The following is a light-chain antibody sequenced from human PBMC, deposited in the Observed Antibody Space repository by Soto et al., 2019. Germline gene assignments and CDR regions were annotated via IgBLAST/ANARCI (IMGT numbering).Light chain of an antibody. V-gene: IGKV1-5*01. CDR3: QQYNSYSVT. CDR1: QSISSW. Sequence: DIQMIQSPPTLSASVGDRVTITCRASQSISSWLAWFQQKPGKAPKLLIYDASNLQSGVPSRFSGSGSGTEFTLTISSLQPDDFATYYCQQYNSYSVTFGQGTKV. CDR2: DAS. J-gene: IGKJ1*01.